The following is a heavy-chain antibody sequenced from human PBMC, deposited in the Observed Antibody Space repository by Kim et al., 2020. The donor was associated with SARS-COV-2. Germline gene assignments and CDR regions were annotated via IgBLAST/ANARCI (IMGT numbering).Heavy chain of an antibody. CDR2: IYHSGST. D-gene: IGHD6-13*01. V-gene: IGHV4-4*02. Sequence: SETLSLTCAVSGGSISSSNWWSWVRQPPGKGLEWIGEIYHSGSTNYNPSLKRRVTISVDKSKNQFSLKLSSVTAADTAVYYCARDFRIAAGTLGYFDYWGQGTLVTVSS. J-gene: IGHJ4*02. CDR3: ARDFRIAAGTLGYFDY. CDR1: GGSISSSNW.